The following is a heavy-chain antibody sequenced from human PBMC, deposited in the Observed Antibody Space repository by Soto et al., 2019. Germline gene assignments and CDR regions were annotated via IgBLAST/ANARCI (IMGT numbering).Heavy chain of an antibody. CDR1: GFSLSTSGVG. CDR2: IYWDDDK. Sequence: QITLKESGPTLVKPTQTLTLTCTFSGFSLSTSGVGVGWIRQPPGKALEWLALIYWDDDKRYSPSLKSRLTTTYAXSXPQVVLTMTHMDPVDTATSYCAHRRSTYYYDSTFAPWGQGTLVTVSS. CDR3: AHRRSTYYYDSTFAP. V-gene: IGHV2-5*02. D-gene: IGHD3-22*01. J-gene: IGHJ5*02.